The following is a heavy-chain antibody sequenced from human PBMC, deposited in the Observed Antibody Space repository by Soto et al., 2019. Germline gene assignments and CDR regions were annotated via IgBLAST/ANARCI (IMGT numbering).Heavy chain of an antibody. V-gene: IGHV2-5*01. D-gene: IGHD6-19*01. J-gene: IGHJ4*02. CDR2: IYWNDDK. CDR1: GFSLSTSGVG. Sequence: SGPTLVKPTQTLTLTCTFSGFSLSTSGVGVGWIRQPPGKALEWLALIYWNDDKRYSPSLKSRLTITKDTSKNQVVLTMTNMDPVDTATYYCAHRDVRRRGWLVGSPISSFDYWGQGTLVTVSS. CDR3: AHRDVRRRGWLVGSPISSFDY.